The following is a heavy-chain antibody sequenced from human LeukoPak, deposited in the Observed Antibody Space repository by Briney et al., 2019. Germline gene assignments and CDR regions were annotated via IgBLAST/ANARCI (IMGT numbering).Heavy chain of an antibody. CDR3: ARGIGSSTWYDPFDY. J-gene: IGHJ4*02. D-gene: IGHD6-13*01. Sequence: ASVKVSCKASGYTXNSYGISWVRQAPGQGLEWMGWMSSYNGNTNYAQKLQGRVTMTTDTSTSTAYMELTSLRSDDTAVYYCARGIGSSTWYDPFDYWAREPWSPSPQ. CDR1: GYTXNSYG. CDR2: MSSYNGNT. V-gene: IGHV1-18*01.